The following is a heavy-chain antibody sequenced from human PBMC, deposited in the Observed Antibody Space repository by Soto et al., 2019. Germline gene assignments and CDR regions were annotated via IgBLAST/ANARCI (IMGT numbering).Heavy chain of an antibody. V-gene: IGHV3-30*03. CDR3: AREWEPDAFDI. Sequence: GGSLRLSCAASGFTFSSYGMHWVRQAPGKGLEWVAAISYDGSNKYYADSVKGRFTISRDNSKNTLYLQMNSLRAEDTAVYYCAREWEPDAFDIWGQGTMVTVSS. D-gene: IGHD1-26*01. J-gene: IGHJ3*02. CDR1: GFTFSSYG. CDR2: ISYDGSNK.